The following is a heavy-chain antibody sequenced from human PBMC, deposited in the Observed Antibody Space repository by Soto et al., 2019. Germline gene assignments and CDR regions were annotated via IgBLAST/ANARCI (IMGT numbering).Heavy chain of an antibody. CDR3: AKTTPIVGGTSYYYYGMDV. Sequence: LRLSCVASGFEFSSYAMTWVRQAPGQGLEWVSGISARGGSTYYAESVKGRFTISRDNSKNTLYLQMDSLTAEDTAVYYCAKTTPIVGGTSYYYYGMDVWGQGTTVTVSS. J-gene: IGHJ6*02. V-gene: IGHV3-23*01. CDR2: ISARGGST. D-gene: IGHD1-26*01. CDR1: GFEFSSYA.